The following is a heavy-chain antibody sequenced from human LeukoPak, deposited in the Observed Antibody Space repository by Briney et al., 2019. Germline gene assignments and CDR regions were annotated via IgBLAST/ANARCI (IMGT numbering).Heavy chain of an antibody. CDR3: AKDKQWAFDY. CDR2: ISGGGGST. J-gene: IGHJ4*02. Sequence: GGSLRLSCAASGFTFSSYGMSWVRQAPGKGLEWVSAISGGGGSTYYADSVKGRFTIPRDNSKNTLYLQMNSLRAEDTAVYYCAKDKQWAFDYWGQGTLVTVSS. D-gene: IGHD1-26*01. V-gene: IGHV3-23*01. CDR1: GFTFSSYG.